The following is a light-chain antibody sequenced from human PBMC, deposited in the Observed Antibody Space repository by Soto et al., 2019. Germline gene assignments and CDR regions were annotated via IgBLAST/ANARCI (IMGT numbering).Light chain of an antibody. CDR1: SSDVGSYNL. Sequence: QSALTQPASVSGSPGPSITISCTGTSSDVGSYNLVSWYQQHPGKAPKLMIYEGSKRPSGVSNRFSGSKSGNTASLTISGLQAEDEADYYCCSYAGSYTFVVFGGGTKLTVL. V-gene: IGLV2-23*03. CDR3: CSYAGSYTFVV. CDR2: EGS. J-gene: IGLJ3*02.